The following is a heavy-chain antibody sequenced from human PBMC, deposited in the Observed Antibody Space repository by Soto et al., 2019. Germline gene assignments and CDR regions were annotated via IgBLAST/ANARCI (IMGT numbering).Heavy chain of an antibody. CDR1: TFTFSTYW. CDR2: IKQDGSEK. V-gene: IGHV3-7*01. J-gene: IGHJ3*02. Sequence: GGSLRLSCAASTFTFSTYWMSWVRQTPGKGLEWVANIKQDGSEKYYVDSVKGRLTISRDNAKNSRYLQMNSLRAEDTAVYYCARGPLYYDFWSGPQKAFDIWGQGTMVTVSS. D-gene: IGHD3-3*01. CDR3: ARGPLYYDFWSGPQKAFDI.